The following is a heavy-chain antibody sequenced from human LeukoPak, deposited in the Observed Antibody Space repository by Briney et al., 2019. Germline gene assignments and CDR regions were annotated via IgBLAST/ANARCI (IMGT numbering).Heavy chain of an antibody. CDR1: GFTISIYA. V-gene: IGHV3-23*01. CDR3: AKDPYLGGVGATSFDY. J-gene: IGHJ4*02. CDR2: ISGSGGST. Sequence: GGALRVSCAAPGFTISIYAMSAVRKAPGEGLEWVSAISGSGGSTYYADSVKGRFTISRDNSKNTLYLQMNSLRAEDTAVYYCAKDPYLGGVGATSFDYWGQGTLVTVSS. D-gene: IGHD1-26*01.